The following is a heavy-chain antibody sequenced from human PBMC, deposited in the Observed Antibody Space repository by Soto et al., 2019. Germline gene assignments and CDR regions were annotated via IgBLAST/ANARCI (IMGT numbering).Heavy chain of an antibody. D-gene: IGHD2-21*02. J-gene: IGHJ3*02. CDR3: ANDKGDGLDDAFDI. CDR1: GFTFDDYA. CDR2: ISWNSGSI. Sequence: EVQLVESGGGLVQPGRSLRLSCAASGFTFDDYAMHWVRQAPGKGLEWVSGISWNSGSIGYADSVKGRFTISRDNAKNSLYLQMNSLRAEDTALYYCANDKGDGLDDAFDIWGQGTMVTVSS. V-gene: IGHV3-9*01.